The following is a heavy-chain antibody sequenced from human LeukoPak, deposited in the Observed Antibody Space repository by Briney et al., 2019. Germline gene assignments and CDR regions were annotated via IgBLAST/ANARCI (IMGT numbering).Heavy chain of an antibody. CDR3: AKASRYSSSLDDAFDI. D-gene: IGHD6-13*01. CDR2: INSDGSST. J-gene: IGHJ3*02. Sequence: GGSLRLSCAASGFTFSSYWMHWVRQAPGKGLVWVSRINSDGSSTSYADSVKGRFTISRDNSKNTLYLQMNSLRAEDTAVYYCAKASRYSSSLDDAFDIWGQGTMVTVSS. V-gene: IGHV3-74*01. CDR1: GFTFSSYW.